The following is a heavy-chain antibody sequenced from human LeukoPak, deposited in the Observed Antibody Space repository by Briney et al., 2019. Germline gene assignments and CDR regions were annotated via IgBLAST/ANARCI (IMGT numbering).Heavy chain of an antibody. Sequence: ASVKVSCKASGYTFTGYSINCVRQAPGQGLEWMGWINIYTGNPTYAQGFTGRFVFSLDTSVSTAYLQISSLKAEDTAVYYCARDAATINFDYWGQGTLVTVSS. D-gene: IGHD5-24*01. V-gene: IGHV7-4-1*02. CDR3: ARDAATINFDY. CDR2: INIYTGNP. CDR1: GYTFTGYS. J-gene: IGHJ4*02.